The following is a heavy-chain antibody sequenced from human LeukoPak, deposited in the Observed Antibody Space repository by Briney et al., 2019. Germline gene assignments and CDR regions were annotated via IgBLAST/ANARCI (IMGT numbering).Heavy chain of an antibody. CDR1: GGSISTHY. J-gene: IGHJ5*02. D-gene: IGHD3-10*01. CDR2: IYTSGST. CDR3: AGVYNWFDP. V-gene: IGHV4-4*07. Sequence: SETLSLTCTVFGGSISTHYWNWIRQPAGKGLEWIGRIYTSGSTNYNPSLKSRVTMSVDTSKNQFSLKLSSVTAADTAVYYCAGVYNWFDPWGQGTLVTVSS.